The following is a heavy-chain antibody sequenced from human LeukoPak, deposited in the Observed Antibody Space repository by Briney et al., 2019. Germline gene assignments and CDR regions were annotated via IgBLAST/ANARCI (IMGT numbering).Heavy chain of an antibody. Sequence: PGGSLRLSCAASGFTFSSYAMSWVRQAPGKGLEWVSVIYSGGSTYYADSVKGRFTISRDNSKNTLYLQMNSLRAEDTAVYYCARDTQNSYDYWGQGTLVTVSS. CDR2: IYSGGST. CDR3: ARDTQNSYDY. J-gene: IGHJ4*02. CDR1: GFTFSSYA. V-gene: IGHV3-66*01. D-gene: IGHD4-23*01.